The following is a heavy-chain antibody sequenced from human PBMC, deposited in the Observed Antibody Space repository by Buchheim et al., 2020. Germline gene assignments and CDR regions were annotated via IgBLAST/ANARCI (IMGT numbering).Heavy chain of an antibody. D-gene: IGHD3-3*01. CDR1: GFTFSSYG. J-gene: IGHJ6*02. V-gene: IGHV3-30*18. CDR2: ISDDGSNK. Sequence: QVQLVESGGGVVQPGRSLRLSCAASGFTFSSYGMHWVRQAPGKGLEWVAVISDDGSNKYYADSVKGRFTISRDNSKNTLYLQMNSLRAEDTAVYYCAKDAPRPYYDFWSGYSYGMDVWGQGTT. CDR3: AKDAPRPYYDFWSGYSYGMDV.